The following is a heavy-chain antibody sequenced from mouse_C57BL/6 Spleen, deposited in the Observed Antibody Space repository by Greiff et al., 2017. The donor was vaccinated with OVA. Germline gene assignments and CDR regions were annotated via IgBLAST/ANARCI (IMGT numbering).Heavy chain of an antibody. CDR2: IFPGSGST. CDR3: ARSYYYGSSYAMDY. D-gene: IGHD1-1*01. CDR1: GYTFTDYY. J-gene: IGHJ4*01. V-gene: IGHV1-75*01. Sequence: QVQLQQSGPELVKPGASVKISCKASGYTFTDYYINWVKQRPGQGLEWIGWIFPGSGSTYYNEKFKGKATLTVDKSSSTAYMLLSSLTSEDSAVYFSARSYYYGSSYAMDYWGQGTSVTVSS.